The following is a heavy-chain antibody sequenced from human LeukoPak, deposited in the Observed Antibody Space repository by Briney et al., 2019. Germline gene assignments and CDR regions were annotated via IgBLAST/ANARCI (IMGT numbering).Heavy chain of an antibody. J-gene: IGHJ3*02. Sequence: PGGSLRLSCAASGIIFSNYAVSWFRQAPGKGLELVSSISGNGGGTHYPDFGKGRFTISRDNFKNTVYLQMNNLRAEDTAIYYCAKDPNRDHLGAFDMWGPGTLVTVSS. CDR3: AKDPNRDHLGAFDM. CDR2: ISGNGGGT. CDR1: GIIFSNYA. D-gene: IGHD1-14*01. V-gene: IGHV3-23*01.